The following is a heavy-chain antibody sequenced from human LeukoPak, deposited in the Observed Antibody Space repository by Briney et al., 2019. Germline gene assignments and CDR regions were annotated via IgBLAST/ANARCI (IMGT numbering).Heavy chain of an antibody. Sequence: SETLSLTCTVSGGSISTGPYSWSWIRQPAGKGLEWIGHIYVSGNTKYNPSLKTRVTISVDTSKNHFSLKLSSVTAADTAVYYCARSYGSGSQEKYSYLHSYMDVWGKGTTVTISS. CDR2: IYVSGNT. D-gene: IGHD3-10*01. J-gene: IGHJ6*03. CDR3: ARSYGSGSQEKYSYLHSYMDV. CDR1: GGSISTGPYS. V-gene: IGHV4-61*09.